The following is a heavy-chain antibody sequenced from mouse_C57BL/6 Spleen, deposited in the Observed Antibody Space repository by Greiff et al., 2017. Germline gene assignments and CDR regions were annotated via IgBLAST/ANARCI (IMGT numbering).Heavy chain of an antibody. CDR3: ASPSDGYSHY. Sequence: QVQLQQPGAELVKPGASVKLSCKASGYTFTSYWLHWVKQRPGQGLEGIGMIHPNSGSTNYNEKFKSKATLTVDKSSSTAYMQLSSLTSEDSAVYYCASPSDGYSHYWGQGTTLTVSS. CDR1: GYTFTSYW. V-gene: IGHV1-64*01. CDR2: IHPNSGST. D-gene: IGHD2-3*01. J-gene: IGHJ2*01.